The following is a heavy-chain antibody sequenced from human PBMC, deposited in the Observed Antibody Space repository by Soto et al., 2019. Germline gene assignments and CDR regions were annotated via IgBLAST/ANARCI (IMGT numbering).Heavy chain of an antibody. CDR2: MSQGGTT. V-gene: IGHV4-59*08. Sequence: SETLSLTCTVSGVSIANFFWSWIRQPPGKGLEWIGYMSQGGTTTYNPSLKGRATISVDTSKNQLSLKLTSVTAADTAMYYCARDRGGSTVAANPLGEWFHPPGPGTLVTVSS. CDR1: GVSIANFF. J-gene: IGHJ5*02. D-gene: IGHD6-19*01. CDR3: ARDRGGSTVAANPLGEWFHP.